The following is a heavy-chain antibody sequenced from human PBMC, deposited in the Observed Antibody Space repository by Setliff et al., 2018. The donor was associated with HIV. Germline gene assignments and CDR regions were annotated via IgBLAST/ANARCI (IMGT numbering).Heavy chain of an antibody. CDR3: ARHSIYDRSGFFTAPYYSYFYIDV. CDR1: GDSIRSSSYY. Sequence: KTSETLSLTCTVSGDSIRSSSYYWGWIRQPPGEGLEWIGSIFYSGSTYYNPSRKSRLIMSVDTSKTQFSLKLSSVTAADTAVYYCARHSIYDRSGFFTAPYYSYFYIDVWGKGTTVTVSS. J-gene: IGHJ6*03. D-gene: IGHD3-22*01. CDR2: IFYSGST. V-gene: IGHV4-39*01.